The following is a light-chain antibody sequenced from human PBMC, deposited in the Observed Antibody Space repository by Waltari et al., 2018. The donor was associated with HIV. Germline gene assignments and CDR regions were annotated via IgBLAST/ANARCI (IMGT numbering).Light chain of an antibody. CDR2: AGS. Sequence: DIQMTQSPSSLSASVGDRVTITCRASQKLSTFLNWYQQKPGKAPDLLIYAGSALQSGVPSRFSGSGSGTDFTLTISSLQPEDFATYYCQQSYMAPLTFGGGTKVEIK. V-gene: IGKV1-39*01. CDR1: QKLSTF. CDR3: QQSYMAPLT. J-gene: IGKJ4*01.